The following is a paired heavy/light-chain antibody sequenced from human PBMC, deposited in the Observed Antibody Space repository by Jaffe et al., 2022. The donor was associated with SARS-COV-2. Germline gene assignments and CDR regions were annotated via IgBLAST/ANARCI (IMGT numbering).Heavy chain of an antibody. V-gene: IGHV7-4-1*02. CDR1: GYIFTDYA. CDR3: ARDRGYYDNTDY. CDR2: INTNTGNP. J-gene: IGHJ4*02. Sequence: QVQLVQSGSELKKPGASVKLSCKASGYIFTDYAMNWVRQAPGQGLEWMGWINTNTGNPTYAQGFTGRFVFSLDTSVSTAYLQISNLKTEDTAIYYCARDRGYYDNTDYWGQGTLVTVSS. D-gene: IGHD3-22*01.
Light chain of an antibody. Sequence: QTVVTQEPSLTVSPGGTVTLTCASSTGTVTRGYYPNWFQQKPGQAPRALIYSTSNRHSWTPARFSGSLLGGKAALTLSGVQPEDEAEYYCLLYYGGARVFGGGTKLTVL. CDR3: LLYYGGARV. J-gene: IGLJ3*02. CDR2: STS. CDR1: TGTVTRGYY. V-gene: IGLV7-43*01.